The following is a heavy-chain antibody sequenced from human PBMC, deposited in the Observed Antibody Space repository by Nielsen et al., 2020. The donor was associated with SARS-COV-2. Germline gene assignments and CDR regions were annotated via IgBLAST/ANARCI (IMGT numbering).Heavy chain of an antibody. D-gene: IGHD4-17*01. CDR3: ARDGDYVPNYYYYGMDV. CDR2: INSDGSST. Sequence: GESLKISCAASGFTFSSYWMHWVRQAPGKGLVRVSRINSDGSSTSYADSVKGRFTISRDNAKNTLYLQMNSLRAEDTAVYYCARDGDYVPNYYYYGMDVWGQGTTVTVSS. CDR1: GFTFSSYW. J-gene: IGHJ6*02. V-gene: IGHV3-74*01.